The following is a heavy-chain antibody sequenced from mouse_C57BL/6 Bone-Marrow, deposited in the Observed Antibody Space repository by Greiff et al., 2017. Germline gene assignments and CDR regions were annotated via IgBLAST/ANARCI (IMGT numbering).Heavy chain of an antibody. J-gene: IGHJ3*01. CDR1: GYTFTSYR. CDR2: INPSNGGT. V-gene: IGHV1-53*01. Sequence: QVQLQQPGTELAKPGASVKLSCKASGYTFTSYRMHWVKQRTGQGLEWIGNINPSNGGTNYNEKFKSKATLTVDKSSSTAYMQLSRLTSEDSAVYYCTVPITTSPVRWGQGTLVTVSA. CDR3: TVPITTSPVR. D-gene: IGHD1-2*01.